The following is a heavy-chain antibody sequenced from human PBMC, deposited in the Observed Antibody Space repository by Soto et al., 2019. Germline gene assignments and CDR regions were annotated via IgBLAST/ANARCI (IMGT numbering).Heavy chain of an antibody. V-gene: IGHV3-21*01. D-gene: IGHD6-13*01. Sequence: PGGSLRLSCAASGFTFRSFTMNWVRQAPGMGLEWVSTISSNSAYIYYPDALRGRFTISRDNAKNSLHLQMNSLRAEDTAVYYCTRDASRDSSARGWFDPWGPGTLVTVSS. J-gene: IGHJ5*02. CDR1: GFTFRSFT. CDR3: TRDASRDSSARGWFDP. CDR2: ISSNSAYI.